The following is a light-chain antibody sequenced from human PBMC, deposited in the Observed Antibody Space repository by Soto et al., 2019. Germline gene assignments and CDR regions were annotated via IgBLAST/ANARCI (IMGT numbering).Light chain of an antibody. CDR2: EVS. CDR1: SSDIGAYNY. J-gene: IGLJ3*02. Sequence: QSVLTQPASVSGSPGQSVTISCTGTSSDIGAYNYVSWYQQSPGKAPKLIVFEVSHRPSGVSDRFSGSKSGDTASLTISGLHSEDEADYYCSSYTSRSTLVVFGGGTQLTVL. CDR3: SSYTSRSTLVV. V-gene: IGLV2-14*01.